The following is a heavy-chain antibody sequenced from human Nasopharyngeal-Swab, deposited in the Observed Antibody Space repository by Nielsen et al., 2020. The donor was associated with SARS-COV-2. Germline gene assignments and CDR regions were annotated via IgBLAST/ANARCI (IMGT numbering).Heavy chain of an antibody. V-gene: IGHV4-30-2*01. J-gene: IGHJ3*02. CDR3: ARHYSQAVGAFDI. D-gene: IGHD2-15*01. CDR1: GGSISRGGYS. CDR2: IYNSGST. Sequence: SETLSLTCAASGGSISRGGYSWSWIRQPPGKGLEWIGYIYNSGSTYYNPSLKSRVTISVDRSKNQFSLKLSSVTAADTAVYYCARHYSQAVGAFDIWGQGTMVTVSS.